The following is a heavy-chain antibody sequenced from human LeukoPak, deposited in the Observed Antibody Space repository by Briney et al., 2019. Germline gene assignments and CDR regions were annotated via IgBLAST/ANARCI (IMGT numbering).Heavy chain of an antibody. D-gene: IGHD6-19*01. Sequence: SETLSLTCTVSGYSISSGYYWGWIRQPPGKGLEWIGLIYHSGSTYYNPSLKSRLTMSVDTSKNQFSLKLRSVTAADTAVYYCARDSSHGWSFDYWGQGTLVTVSS. CDR2: IYHSGST. V-gene: IGHV4-38-2*02. J-gene: IGHJ4*02. CDR3: ARDSSHGWSFDY. CDR1: GYSISSGYY.